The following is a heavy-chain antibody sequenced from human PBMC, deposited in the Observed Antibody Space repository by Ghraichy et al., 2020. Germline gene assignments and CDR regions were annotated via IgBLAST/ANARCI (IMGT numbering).Heavy chain of an antibody. V-gene: IGHV3-23*01. D-gene: IGHD1-7*01. CDR2: IAVSDDFT. J-gene: IGHJ5*02. CDR3: ARGLELDNWFDA. Sequence: GGSLRLSCAASGFTFSSCAMAWVRQAPGKGLEWVTLIAVSDDFTYYADSVKGRFTISRDNSKKMLFLQMNSLRAEDTAVYYCARGLELDNWFDAWGRGTLVTVSS. CDR1: GFTFSSCA.